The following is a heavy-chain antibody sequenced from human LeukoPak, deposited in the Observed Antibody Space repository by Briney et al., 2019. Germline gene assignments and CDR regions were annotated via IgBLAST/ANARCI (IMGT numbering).Heavy chain of an antibody. D-gene: IGHD3-10*01. V-gene: IGHV3-15*01. J-gene: IGHJ4*02. Sequence: GGSLRLSCAASGFTFSNAWMSWVRQAPGKGLEWVGRIKSKTDGGTTDYAAPVKGRFTISRDDSKNTLYLQMNSLKTEDTAVYYCTTDISLWFGEFHDYWGQGTLVTVSS. CDR3: TTDISLWFGEFHDY. CDR1: GFTFSNAW. CDR2: IKSKTDGGTT.